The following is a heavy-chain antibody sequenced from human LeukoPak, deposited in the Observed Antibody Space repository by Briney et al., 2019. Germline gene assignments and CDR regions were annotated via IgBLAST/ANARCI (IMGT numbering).Heavy chain of an antibody. V-gene: IGHV1-18*01. CDR2: ISAYNGNT. Sequence: ASVKVSCKASGYTFTSYGISWVRQAPGQGPEWMGWISAYNGNTNYAQKLQGRVTMTTDTSTSTAYMELRSLRSDDTAVYYCARVRHYDSSGYYFPVFDYWGQGTLVTVSS. J-gene: IGHJ4*02. CDR3: ARVRHYDSSGYYFPVFDY. CDR1: GYTFTSYG. D-gene: IGHD3-22*01.